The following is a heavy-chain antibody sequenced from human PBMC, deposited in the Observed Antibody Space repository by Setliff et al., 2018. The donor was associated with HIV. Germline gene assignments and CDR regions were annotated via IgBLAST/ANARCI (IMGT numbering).Heavy chain of an antibody. V-gene: IGHV4-34*01. D-gene: IGHD3-22*01. CDR2: INHSGST. Sequence: PSETLSLTCAVYGGSFSGYYWSWIRQPPGKGLEWIGEINHSGSTNYNPSLKSRVTISVDTSKNQFSLKLSSVTAAGTAVYYCARNPAIPFYDSSGYYYRYYYYYMDVWGKGTTGTVSS. CDR3: ARNPAIPFYDSSGYYYRYYYYYMDV. J-gene: IGHJ6*03. CDR1: GGSFSGYY.